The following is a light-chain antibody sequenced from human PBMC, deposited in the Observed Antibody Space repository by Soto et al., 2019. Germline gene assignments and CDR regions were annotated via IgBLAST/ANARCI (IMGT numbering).Light chain of an antibody. Sequence: QSVLTQPPSTSGTPGQRVTISCSGSSSNIGSNTVSWCQQLPGTAPKPLIYNNNQRPSGVPDRFSGSKSGTSASLAINGLQSEDEADYYCAAWDDSLIGYVFGTGTKVTV. CDR1: SSNIGSNT. J-gene: IGLJ1*01. CDR3: AAWDDSLIGYV. V-gene: IGLV1-44*01. CDR2: NNN.